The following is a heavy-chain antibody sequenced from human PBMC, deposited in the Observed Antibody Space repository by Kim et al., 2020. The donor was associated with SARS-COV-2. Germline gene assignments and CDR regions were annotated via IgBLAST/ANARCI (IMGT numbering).Heavy chain of an antibody. J-gene: IGHJ4*02. CDR3: AQRTSRGLQLWSLDY. V-gene: IGHV1-69*04. Sequence: SVKVSCKASGGTFSSYAISWVRQAPGQGLEWMGRIIPILGIANYAQKFQGRVTITADKSTSTAYMELSSLRSEDTAVYYCAQRTSRGLQLWSLDYWGQGTLVTVSS. CDR2: IIPILGIA. CDR1: GGTFSSYA. D-gene: IGHD5-18*01.